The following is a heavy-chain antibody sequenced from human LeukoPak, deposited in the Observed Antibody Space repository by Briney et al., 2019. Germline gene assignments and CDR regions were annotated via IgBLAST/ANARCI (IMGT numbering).Heavy chain of an antibody. D-gene: IGHD3-3*02. J-gene: IGHJ3*02. CDR3: ARGSFGVVNDAFDI. CDR2: IYYSGST. V-gene: IGHV4-59*01. CDR1: GGSISSYY. Sequence: PSETLSLTCTASGGSISSYYWSWIRRPPGKGLEWIGYIYYSGSTSYNPSLKSRVTISVDTSKNQFSLKLSSVTAADTAVYYCARGSFGVVNDAFDIWGQGTMVTVSS.